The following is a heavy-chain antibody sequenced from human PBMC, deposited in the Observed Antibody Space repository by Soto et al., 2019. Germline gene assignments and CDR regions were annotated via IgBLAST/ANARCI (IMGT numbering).Heavy chain of an antibody. Sequence: GGSLRLSCAASGFTFSSYAMSWVRQAPGKGLEWVSAISGSGGSTYYADSVKGRFTISRDNSKNTLYLQMNSLRAEDTAVYYCAKDRDGGYSYGRGGYWGQGTLVTVSS. D-gene: IGHD5-18*01. J-gene: IGHJ4*02. CDR2: ISGSGGST. CDR1: GFTFSSYA. CDR3: AKDRDGGYSYGRGGY. V-gene: IGHV3-23*01.